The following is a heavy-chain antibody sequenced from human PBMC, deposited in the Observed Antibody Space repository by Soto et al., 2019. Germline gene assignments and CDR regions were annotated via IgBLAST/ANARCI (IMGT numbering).Heavy chain of an antibody. D-gene: IGHD3-3*01. CDR1: GYSISSSNL. CDR2: IYYSGST. CDR3: ARTSGVYDFWSGYPSGFDY. Sequence: SETLSLTCAVSGYSISSSNLWGWIRQPPGKGLEWIGYIYYSGSTYYNPSLKSRVTMSVDTSKNQFSLKLSSVTAVDTAVYYCARTSGVYDFWSGYPSGFDYWGQGTLVTVSS. V-gene: IGHV4-28*01. J-gene: IGHJ4*02.